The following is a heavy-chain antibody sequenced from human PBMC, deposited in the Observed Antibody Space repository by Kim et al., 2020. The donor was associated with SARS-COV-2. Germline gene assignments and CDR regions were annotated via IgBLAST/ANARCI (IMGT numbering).Heavy chain of an antibody. J-gene: IGHJ2*01. CDR2: IYYSGST. V-gene: IGHV4-59*08. D-gene: IGHD5-12*01. Sequence: SETLSLTCTVSGGSISSYYWSWIRQPPGKGLEWIGYIYYSGSTNYNPSLKSRVTISVDTSKNQFSLKLSSVTAADTAVYYCARYGERWLPHTPNYWYFDLWGRGTLVTVSS. CDR3: ARYGERWLPHTPNYWYFDL. CDR1: GGSISSYY.